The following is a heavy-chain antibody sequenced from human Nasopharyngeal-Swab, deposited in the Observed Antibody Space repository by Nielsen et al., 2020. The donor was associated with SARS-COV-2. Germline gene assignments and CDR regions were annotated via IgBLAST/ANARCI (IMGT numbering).Heavy chain of an antibody. D-gene: IGHD6-13*01. V-gene: IGHV4-31*02. CDR2: IYYTGST. Sequence: WIRQPPGKGLEWIGYIYYTGSTYCNPSLKSRVTISVDTSKNQFSLKLTSVTVADTAVYYCARYPSSSWSSYGMDVWGQGTTVTVS. J-gene: IGHJ6*02. CDR3: ARYPSSSWSSYGMDV.